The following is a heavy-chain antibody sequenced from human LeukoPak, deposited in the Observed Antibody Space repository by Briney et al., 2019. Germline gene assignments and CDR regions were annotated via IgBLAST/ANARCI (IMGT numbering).Heavy chain of an antibody. J-gene: IGHJ6*03. CDR3: AREGVQSDYYYYYYMDV. CDR2: MSPNSGNT. CDR1: GYTFTSYD. V-gene: IGHV1-8*01. Sequence: ASVKVSCKASGYTFTSYDINWVRQATGQGLEWMGWMSPNSGNTGYAQKFQGRVTMTRNTSISTAYMELSSLRSEDTAVYYCAREGVQSDYYYYYYMDVWGKGTTVTVSS. D-gene: IGHD1-1*01.